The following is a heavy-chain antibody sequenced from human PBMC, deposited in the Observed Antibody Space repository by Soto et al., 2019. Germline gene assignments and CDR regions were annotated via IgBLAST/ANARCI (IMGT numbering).Heavy chain of an antibody. CDR3: ASHGQLYNSGWYLNWFDP. Sequence: SETLSLTCTVSGGSISISTYYWGWIRQPPGKGLEWIGSVYYSGSTYYNPSLKSRVTISVDTSKNQFSLKLSSVTAADTAVYYCASHGQLYNSGWYLNWFDPWGQGTLVTVSS. V-gene: IGHV4-39*01. CDR1: GGSISISTYY. D-gene: IGHD6-19*01. J-gene: IGHJ5*02. CDR2: VYYSGST.